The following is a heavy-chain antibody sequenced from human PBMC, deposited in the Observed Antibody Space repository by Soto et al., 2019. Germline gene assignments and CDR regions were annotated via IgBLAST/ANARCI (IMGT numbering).Heavy chain of an antibody. J-gene: IGHJ4*02. CDR2: IDPRDSYV. CDR1: GYSFTAYW. CDR3: TRRASSSFYHFDF. D-gene: IGHD2-2*01. V-gene: IGHV5-10-1*01. Sequence: GESLKISCQASGYSFTAYWITWVRPMPGKGLEWMATIDPRDSYVDYSPSFRGHVTFSVDRSITTVYLQWNSLKASDSAMYFCTRRASSSFYHFDFWGQGALVTVSS.